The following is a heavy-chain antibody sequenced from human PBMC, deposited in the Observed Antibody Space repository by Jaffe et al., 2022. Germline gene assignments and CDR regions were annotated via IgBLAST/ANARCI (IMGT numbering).Heavy chain of an antibody. J-gene: IGHJ6*03. V-gene: IGHV1-69*01. CDR3: ARGGVSSTRRYYYYYMDV. CDR2: IIPIFGTA. Sequence: QVQLVQSGAEVKKPGSSVKVSCKASGGTFSSYAISWVRQAPGQGLEWMGGIIPIFGTANYAQKFQGRVTITADESTSTAYMELSSLRSEDTAVYYCARGGVSSTRRYYYYYMDVWGKGTTVTVSS. D-gene: IGHD2-2*01. CDR1: GGTFSSYA.